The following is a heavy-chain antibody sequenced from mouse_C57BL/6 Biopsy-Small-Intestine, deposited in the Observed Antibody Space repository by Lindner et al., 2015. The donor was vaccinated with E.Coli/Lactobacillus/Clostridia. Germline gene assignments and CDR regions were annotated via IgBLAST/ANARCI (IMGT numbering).Heavy chain of an antibody. CDR1: GYTFTNYG. V-gene: IGHV1-74*01. D-gene: IGHD1-1*01. Sequence: SVKVSCKASGYTFTNYGISWVRQAPGQGLEWMGWISAYNGNTNYAQKLQGRVTMTTDTSTSTAYMELRSLRSDDTAVYYCAGDSSSWYYYYYGIDVWGQGTTVTVSS. J-gene: IGHJ1*01. CDR2: ISAYNGNT. CDR3: AGDSSSWYYYYYGIDV.